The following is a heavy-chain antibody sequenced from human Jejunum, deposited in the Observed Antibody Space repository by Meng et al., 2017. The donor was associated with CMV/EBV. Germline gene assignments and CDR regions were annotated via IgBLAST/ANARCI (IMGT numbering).Heavy chain of an antibody. V-gene: IGHV3-74*03. CDR2: ISSDATIT. CDR3: ARENDYRNYFDS. Sequence: EVSGFSFSSYWLHWVRQVPGKGLVWVSRISSDATITAYADSVKGRFTISRDNAKNTVYLQMNSLRGEDTAVYYCARENDYRNYFDSWGRGTLVTVSS. J-gene: IGHJ4*02. D-gene: IGHD4-11*01. CDR1: GFSFSSYW.